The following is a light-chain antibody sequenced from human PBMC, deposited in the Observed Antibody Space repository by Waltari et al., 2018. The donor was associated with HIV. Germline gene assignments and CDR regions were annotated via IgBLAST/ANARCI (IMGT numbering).Light chain of an antibody. CDR2: VAS. V-gene: IGKV3-20*01. CDR1: QSVNTNY. CDR3: PQYGTSPWT. Sequence: EIVFTQSTATLSLSPGDRAIISCRASQSVNTNYLAWYQQKGGQAARLVMYVASNRATGIPYRFSSCGSGTDFTLTIIRLGPEDFALYSCPQYGTSPWTFGQGTHVDIK. J-gene: IGKJ1*01.